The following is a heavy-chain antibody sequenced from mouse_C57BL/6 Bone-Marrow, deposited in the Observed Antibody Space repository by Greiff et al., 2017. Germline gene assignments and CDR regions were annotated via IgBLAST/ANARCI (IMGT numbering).Heavy chain of an antibody. V-gene: IGHV1-82*01. CDR1: GYAFSSSW. J-gene: IGHJ1*03. CDR3: ARCSGHWYFDV. CDR2: IYPGDGDT. Sequence: QVQLQQSGPELVKPGASVKISCKASGYAFSSSWMNWVKQRPGKGLEWIGRIYPGDGDTNYNGKFKGKATLTADKSSSTAYMQLSSLTSEDSAVSFCARCSGHWYFDVWGTGTTVTVSS. D-gene: IGHD3-2*02.